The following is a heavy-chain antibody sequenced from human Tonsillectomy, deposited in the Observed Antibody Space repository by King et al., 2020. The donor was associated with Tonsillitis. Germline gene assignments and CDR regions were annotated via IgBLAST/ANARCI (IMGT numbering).Heavy chain of an antibody. Sequence: QLVQSGAEVKKPGASVKVSCKASGYTFTDYYMHWVRQAPGQGLEWMGWINPNSGGTNYAQKFQGRVTMTRDTSISTAYMELSRLRSDDTAVYYCARKYYDFWSGYFPFGYWGQGTLVTVSS. CDR1: GYTFTDYY. V-gene: IGHV1-2*02. CDR2: INPNSGGT. D-gene: IGHD3-3*01. J-gene: IGHJ4*02. CDR3: ARKYYDFWSGYFPFGY.